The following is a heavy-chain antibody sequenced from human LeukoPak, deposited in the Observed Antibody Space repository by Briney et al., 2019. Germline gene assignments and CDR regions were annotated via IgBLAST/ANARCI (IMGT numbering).Heavy chain of an antibody. CDR3: ARDPDRDYYYYGMDV. CDR1: GYTFTSYG. CDR2: INAGNGNT. J-gene: IGHJ6*02. Sequence: GASVKVSCKASGYTFTSYGISWVRQAPGQGPEWMGWINAGNGNTKYSQKFQGRVTITRDTSASTAYMELSSLRSEDTAVYYCARDPDRDYYYYGMDVWGQGTTVTVSS. D-gene: IGHD3-22*01. V-gene: IGHV1-3*01.